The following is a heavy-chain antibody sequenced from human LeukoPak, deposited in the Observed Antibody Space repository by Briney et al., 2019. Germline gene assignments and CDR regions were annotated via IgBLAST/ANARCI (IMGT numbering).Heavy chain of an antibody. CDR3: ARVHSSSWYPGRFDP. CDR1: GGSISSYY. Sequence: SETLSLTCTVSGGSISSYYWSWIRQPPGKGLEWIGYIYYSGSTNYNPSLKSRVTISVDTSKNQFSLKLSSVTAADTAVYYCARVHSSSWYPGRFDPWGQGTLVTVSS. CDR2: IYYSGST. V-gene: IGHV4-59*01. J-gene: IGHJ5*02. D-gene: IGHD6-13*01.